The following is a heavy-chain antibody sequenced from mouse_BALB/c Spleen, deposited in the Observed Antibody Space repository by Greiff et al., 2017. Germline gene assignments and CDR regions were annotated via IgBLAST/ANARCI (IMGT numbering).Heavy chain of an antibody. J-gene: IGHJ2*01. CDR3: ARRYRYDGFMDY. V-gene: IGHV5-9-3*01. CDR1: GFTFSSYA. D-gene: IGHD2-14*01. CDR2: ISSGGSYT. Sequence: EVQLVESGGGLVKPGGSLKLSCAASGFTFSSYAMSWVRQTPEKRLEWVATISSGGSYTYYPDSVKGRFTISRDNAKNTLYLQMSSLRSEDTAMYYCARRYRYDGFMDYWGQGTTLTVSS.